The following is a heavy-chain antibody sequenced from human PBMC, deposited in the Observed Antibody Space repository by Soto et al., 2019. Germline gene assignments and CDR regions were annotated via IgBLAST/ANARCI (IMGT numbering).Heavy chain of an antibody. CDR3: ARDGTFDPVTIFGVVTTVPFDY. CDR2: IWYDGSNK. D-gene: IGHD3-3*01. J-gene: IGHJ4*02. CDR1: GFTFSSYG. V-gene: IGHV3-33*01. Sequence: GGSLRLSCAASGFTFSSYGMHWVRQAPGKGLEWVAVIWYDGSNKYYADSVKGRFTISRDNSKNTLYLQMNSLRAEDTAVYYCARDGTFDPVTIFGVVTTVPFDYWGQGT.